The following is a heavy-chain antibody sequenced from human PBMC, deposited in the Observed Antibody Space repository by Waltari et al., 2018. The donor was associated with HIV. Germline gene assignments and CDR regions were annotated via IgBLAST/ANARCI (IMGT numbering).Heavy chain of an antibody. V-gene: IGHV1-69*08. CDR1: GDIVISYT. Sequence: QVQLVQSGAEVKKPGSSVKVSCKASGDIVISYTISWVRQAPGQGLEWKARLSRSSGTADYEQEVQGRGTGGADKSTYTAYRELSSLRSDDTAMYSWAREGRCVRSSANDRPMYAFDKWGQGTKGTVSS. CDR2: LSRSSGTA. D-gene: IGHD2-2*01. CDR3: AREGRCVRSSANDRPMYAFDK. J-gene: IGHJ3*02.